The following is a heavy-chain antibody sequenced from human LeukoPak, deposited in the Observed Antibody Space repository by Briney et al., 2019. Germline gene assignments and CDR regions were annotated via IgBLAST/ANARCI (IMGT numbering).Heavy chain of an antibody. CDR2: INPSGGST. V-gene: IGHV1-46*01. CDR1: GYTFTNYY. Sequence: GASVRVSCKASGYTFTNYYMHWVRQAPGQGPEWMGIINPSGGSTSYAQKFQGRVTMIRDTSTSTVYMELSSLRSEDTAVYYCARYGSGSDYEVAIGYWGQGTLVTVSS. CDR3: ARYGSGSDYEVAIGY. J-gene: IGHJ4*02. D-gene: IGHD3-10*01.